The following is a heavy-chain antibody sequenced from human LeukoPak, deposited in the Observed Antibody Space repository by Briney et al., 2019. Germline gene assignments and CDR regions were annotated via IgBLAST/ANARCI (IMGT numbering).Heavy chain of an antibody. Sequence: SETLSLTSTVSGGSISSYYWSWIRQPPGKGLEWIGTIYYSGSTYYNPSLKSRVTISVDTSKNEFSLNLSSATAADTAMYYCASTYSLYDAFDIWGQGTMVTVSS. CDR2: IYYSGST. J-gene: IGHJ3*02. CDR1: GGSISSYY. V-gene: IGHV4-59*08. D-gene: IGHD1-26*01. CDR3: ASTYSLYDAFDI.